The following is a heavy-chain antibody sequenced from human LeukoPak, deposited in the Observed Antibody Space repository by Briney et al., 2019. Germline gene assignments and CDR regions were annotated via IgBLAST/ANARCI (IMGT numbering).Heavy chain of an antibody. CDR2: IYDSGST. J-gene: IGHJ4*02. CDR3: AREVDFDY. Sequence: SETLSLTCTVSGGSIRSSYYYWGWIRQPPGKGLEWIGSIYDSGSTYYNPSLKSRVTISVDTSKNQFSLKLNSVTAADTAVYYCAREVDFDYWGQGTLVTVSS. CDR1: GGSIRSSYYY. V-gene: IGHV4-39*02. D-gene: IGHD5-12*01.